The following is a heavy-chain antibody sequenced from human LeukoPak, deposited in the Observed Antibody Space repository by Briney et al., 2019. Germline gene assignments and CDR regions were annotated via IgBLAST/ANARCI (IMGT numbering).Heavy chain of an antibody. CDR1: GGALRDHY. J-gene: IGHJ4*02. CDR3: ARPYCSRGSCYRDFDY. V-gene: IGHV4-34*01. D-gene: IGHD2-15*01. CDR2: INDSGNT. Sequence: KPSETLSLTCAVSGGALRDHYWSWIREVPGKGLEWIGEINDSGNTNYNPSLEGRVTLSVDPSKNQFSLKMRSVTAADTSIYYCARPYCSRGSCYRDFDYWGQGTLVTVPS.